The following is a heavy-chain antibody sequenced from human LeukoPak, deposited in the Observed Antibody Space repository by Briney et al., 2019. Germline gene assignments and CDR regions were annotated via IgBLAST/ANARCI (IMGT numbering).Heavy chain of an antibody. CDR3: ARDAPPYYDFWSGSPLFDY. CDR2: IKQDGSEK. Sequence: PGGSPRLSCAASGFTFSSYWMSWVRQAPGKGLEWVANIKQDGSEKYYVDSVKGRFTISRDNAKNSLYLQMNSLRAEDTAMYYCARDAPPYYDFWSGSPLFDYWGQGTLVTVSS. J-gene: IGHJ4*02. CDR1: GFTFSSYW. D-gene: IGHD3-3*01. V-gene: IGHV3-7*01.